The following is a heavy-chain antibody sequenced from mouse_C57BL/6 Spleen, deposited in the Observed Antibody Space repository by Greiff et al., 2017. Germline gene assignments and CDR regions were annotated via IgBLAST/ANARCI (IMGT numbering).Heavy chain of an antibody. V-gene: IGHV5-4*01. Sequence: DVHLVESGGGLVKPGGSLKLSCAASGFTFSSYAMSWVRQTPEKRLEWVATISDGGSYTYYPDNVKGRFTISRDNAKNNLYLQMSHLKSEDTAMYYCARDGDGYSAWFAYWGQGTLVTVSA. J-gene: IGHJ3*01. CDR3: ARDGDGYSAWFAY. D-gene: IGHD2-3*01. CDR2: ISDGGSYT. CDR1: GFTFSSYA.